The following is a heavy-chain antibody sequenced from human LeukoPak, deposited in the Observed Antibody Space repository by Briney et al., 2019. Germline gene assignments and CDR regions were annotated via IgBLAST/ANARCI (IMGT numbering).Heavy chain of an antibody. CDR1: GGSFNNYY. CDR2: VNHSGST. V-gene: IGHV4-34*01. CDR3: ASLMLIAVGYDY. D-gene: IGHD3-16*01. Sequence: SETLSLTCAVYGGSFNNYYWSWIRQPPGKGLEWIGEVNHSGSTNYNPSRRSRVTISIDTSKYQFSLQLTSVTAADTAVYYCASLMLIAVGYDYWGQGNLVTVSS. J-gene: IGHJ4*02.